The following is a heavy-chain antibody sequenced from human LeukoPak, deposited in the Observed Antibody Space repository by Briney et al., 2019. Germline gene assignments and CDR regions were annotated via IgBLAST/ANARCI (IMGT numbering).Heavy chain of an antibody. CDR1: GGSISRFY. Sequence: SETLSLMCTVCGGSISRFYWSWMRQPPGKALDWIGHIRTREGTNYNPPLKSRVTMSVDTSKNQCSLKLTSMTVADTAVYYCARDEGQLAGYNFDYWDQGTLITVSS. CDR3: ARDEGQLAGYNFDY. D-gene: IGHD6-6*01. CDR2: IRTREGT. J-gene: IGHJ4*02. V-gene: IGHV4-4*07.